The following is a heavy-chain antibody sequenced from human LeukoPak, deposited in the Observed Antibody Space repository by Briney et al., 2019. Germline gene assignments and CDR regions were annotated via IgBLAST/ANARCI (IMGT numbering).Heavy chain of an antibody. CDR3: AKGDTTWELPHDY. CDR2: ISGSGGST. CDR1: GFTFSSYG. D-gene: IGHD1-26*01. V-gene: IGHV3-23*01. J-gene: IGHJ4*02. Sequence: GGSLRLSCAASGFTFSSYGMSWVRQAPGKGLEWVSAISGSGGSTYYADSVRGRFTISRDNSKNTLYLQMNSLRAEDTAVYYCAKGDTTWELPHDYWGQGTLVTVSS.